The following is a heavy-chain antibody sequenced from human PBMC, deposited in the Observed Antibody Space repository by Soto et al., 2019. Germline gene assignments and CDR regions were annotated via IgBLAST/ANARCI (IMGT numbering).Heavy chain of an antibody. CDR2: IIPIFGTA. CDR3: ARDCPDPIFGVVIIASNYGMDV. V-gene: IGHV1-69*13. J-gene: IGHJ6*02. D-gene: IGHD3-3*01. Sequence: SVKVSCKASGGTFSSYAISWVRQAPGQGLEWMGGIIPIFGTANYAQKFQGRVTITADESTSTAYMELSSLRSEDTAVYYCARDCPDPIFGVVIIASNYGMDVWGQGTTVTVSS. CDR1: GGTFSSYA.